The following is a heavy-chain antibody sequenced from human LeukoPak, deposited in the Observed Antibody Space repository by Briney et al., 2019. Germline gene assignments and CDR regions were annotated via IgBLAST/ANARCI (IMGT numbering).Heavy chain of an antibody. D-gene: IGHD5-18*01. CDR1: GFTFDDYA. J-gene: IGHJ4*02. Sequence: GGSLRLSCAASGFTFDDYAMHWVRHAPGKGLEWVSLISWDGRFTYYADSVKGRFTISRDNSKNSLNLQMSSLRPEDTGLYFCAKGIIVGRYIYGPLDSWGQGTLVTVSS. V-gene: IGHV3-43D*03. CDR2: ISWDGRFT. CDR3: AKGIIVGRYIYGPLDS.